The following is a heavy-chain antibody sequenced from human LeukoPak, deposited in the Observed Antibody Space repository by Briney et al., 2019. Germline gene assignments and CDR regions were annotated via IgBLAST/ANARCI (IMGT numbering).Heavy chain of an antibody. V-gene: IGHV1-2*02. D-gene: IGHD3-16*01. CDR1: GYTFTSYG. Sequence: ASVKVSCKASGYTFTSYGISWVRQAPGQGLEWMGWINPNSGGTNYAQKFQGRVTMTRDTSISTAYMELSRLRSDDTAVYYCARDYLGGYYFDSWGQGTLVTVSS. CDR3: ARDYLGGYYFDS. J-gene: IGHJ4*02. CDR2: INPNSGGT.